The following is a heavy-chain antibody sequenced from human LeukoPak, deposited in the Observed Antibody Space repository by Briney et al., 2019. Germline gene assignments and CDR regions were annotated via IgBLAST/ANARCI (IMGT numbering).Heavy chain of an antibody. CDR1: GFTFSTYW. CDR2: INTDGSST. D-gene: IGHD4-11*01. V-gene: IGHV3-74*01. J-gene: IGHJ4*02. CDR3: AREIDYSNHVGVDY. Sequence: GGSLRLSCAASGFTFSTYWMNWVRQAPGKGLVWVSRINTDGSSTSYADSVKGRFTISRDNAKNTLYLQMNSLRAEDTAVYYCAREIDYSNHVGVDYWGQGTLVTVSS.